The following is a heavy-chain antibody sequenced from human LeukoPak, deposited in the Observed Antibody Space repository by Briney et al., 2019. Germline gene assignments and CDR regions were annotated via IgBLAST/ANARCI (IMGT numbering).Heavy chain of an antibody. CDR3: AKTRGSSYYYYMDV. J-gene: IGHJ6*03. CDR2: ISGSGGST. CDR1: GFTFSSYG. D-gene: IGHD2-2*01. V-gene: IGHV3-23*01. Sequence: GGSLRLSCAASGFTFSSYGMSWVRQAPGKGLEWVSAISGSGGSTYYADSVKGRFTISRDNSKNTLYLQMNSLRAEDTAVYYCAKTRGSSYYYYMDVWGKGTTVTISS.